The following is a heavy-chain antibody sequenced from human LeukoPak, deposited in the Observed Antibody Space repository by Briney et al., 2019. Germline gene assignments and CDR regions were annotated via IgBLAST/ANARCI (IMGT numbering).Heavy chain of an antibody. CDR2: ISSSSYI. J-gene: IGHJ4*02. CDR3: VTSWNRQQRDY. Sequence: GGSLRLSCAASGFTFSSYSMNWVRQAPGKGLEWVSSISSSSYIYYADSVKGRFTISRDNAKNSLYLQMDTVTAEDTAVYYCVTSWNRQQRDYWGQGILVTVSS. CDR1: GFTFSSYS. D-gene: IGHD1-1*01. V-gene: IGHV3-21*01.